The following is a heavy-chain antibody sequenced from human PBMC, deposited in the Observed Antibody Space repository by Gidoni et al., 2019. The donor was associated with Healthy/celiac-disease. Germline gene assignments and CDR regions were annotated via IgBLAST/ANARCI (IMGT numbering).Heavy chain of an antibody. Sequence: QVQLVESGGGVVQPGRSLRRSCAASGLTSGTHGMHGVRQSPGKGLEVVAVLWYDRSNTYYADSVKGRFTISRDNSKNTLYLQMNRLSAEDTAVYYCARDEHDYGDYVGWGDFWGQGTLVTVSS. CDR1: GLTSGTHG. CDR3: ARDEHDYGDYVGWGDF. J-gene: IGHJ4*02. D-gene: IGHD4-17*01. V-gene: IGHV3-33*01. CDR2: LWYDRSNT.